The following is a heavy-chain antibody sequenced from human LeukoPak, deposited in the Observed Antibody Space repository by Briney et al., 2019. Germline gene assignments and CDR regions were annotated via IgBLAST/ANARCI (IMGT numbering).Heavy chain of an antibody. CDR3: AREAKEWWSPTPYYYYYMDV. CDR1: GGSISSGDYY. V-gene: IGHV4-30-4*08. J-gene: IGHJ6*03. D-gene: IGHD2-15*01. Sequence: SETLSLTXTVSGGSISSGDYYWSGIRQPPGKGLEWIEYIYYSGSAYYNPSLKSRVTISVDTSKNQFSLKLSSVTAADTAVYYCAREAKEWWSPTPYYYYYMDVWGKGTTVTVSS. CDR2: IYYSGSA.